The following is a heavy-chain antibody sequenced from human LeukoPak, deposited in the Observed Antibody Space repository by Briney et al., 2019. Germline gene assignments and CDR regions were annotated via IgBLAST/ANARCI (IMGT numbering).Heavy chain of an antibody. CDR3: ARARPYCSGGACYPFGQYYYGLDV. CDR1: GYTFTGYY. CDR2: INPNSGGT. Sequence: ASVKVSCKASGYTFTGYYIHWVRQAPGQGLEWVGWINPNSGGTNSAQRFQGRVTLTRDTSIGTAYMELSRLRSDDTAVYYCARARPYCSGGACYPFGQYYYGLDVWGQGTTVTVSS. D-gene: IGHD2-8*02. V-gene: IGHV1-2*02. J-gene: IGHJ6*02.